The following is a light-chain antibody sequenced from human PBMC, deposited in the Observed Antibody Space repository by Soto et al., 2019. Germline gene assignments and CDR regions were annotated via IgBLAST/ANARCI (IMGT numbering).Light chain of an antibody. J-gene: IGLJ3*02. CDR2: LDRSGSY. CDR3: ETWYSNTHKV. V-gene: IGLV4-60*02. CDR1: SGHNTYI. Sequence: QLVLTQSSSASASLGSSVKLTCMLSSGHNTYIIAWHQQQPGNAPRFLMTLDRSGSYNRGSGVPDRFSGSSSGADRYLTISKLQFEDEGDYYCETWYSNTHKVFGGGTKLTVL.